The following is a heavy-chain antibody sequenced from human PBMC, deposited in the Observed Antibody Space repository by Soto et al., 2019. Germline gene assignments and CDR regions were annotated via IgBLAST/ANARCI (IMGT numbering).Heavy chain of an antibody. CDR2: ISHDGSNK. CDR1: GFTFSAYG. J-gene: IGHJ4*02. D-gene: IGHD6-13*01. Sequence: QVQLVESGGGVVQPGRSLRLSCAASGFTFSAYGMHWVRQAPGKGLDWVALISHDGSNKYYPDSVKGRFTISRDNSKNTLYLQMNRLRPEDTAVYYCAAGLYFFDYCGQGTLVTVSS. CDR3: AAGLYFFDY. V-gene: IGHV3-30*03.